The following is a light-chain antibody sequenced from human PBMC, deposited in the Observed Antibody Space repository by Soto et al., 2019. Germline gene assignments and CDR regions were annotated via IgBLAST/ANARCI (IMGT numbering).Light chain of an antibody. CDR2: AAS. CDR1: QRITSTF. CDR3: QEYGSSLSYT. Sequence: IVLTQSPATLSLSPGQRVTLSCRASQRITSTFLSWYQQKPGQAPSLLIYAASTRAAGIPDRFSGSGSGTDFTLTISRLEPEDFAVYYCQEYGSSLSYTFGQGTRLEIK. V-gene: IGKV3-20*01. J-gene: IGKJ2*01.